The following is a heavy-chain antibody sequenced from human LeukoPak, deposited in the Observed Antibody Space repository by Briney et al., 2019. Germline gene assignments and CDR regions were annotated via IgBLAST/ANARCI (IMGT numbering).Heavy chain of an antibody. CDR2: RVHGGRNE. Sequence: GALGLSLGAAGFLFRNYGMDWGRPAPGRGVGGGGGRVHGGRNEYYADSVKGRFTISRDSSKNTLYLQMNSLRAEDTAVYYCARDEGYCSRTSCYGASKGMDVWGQGTAVIVSS. D-gene: IGHD2-2*01. CDR3: ARDEGYCSRTSCYGASKGMDV. V-gene: IGHV3-33*01. CDR1: GFLFRNYG. J-gene: IGHJ6*02.